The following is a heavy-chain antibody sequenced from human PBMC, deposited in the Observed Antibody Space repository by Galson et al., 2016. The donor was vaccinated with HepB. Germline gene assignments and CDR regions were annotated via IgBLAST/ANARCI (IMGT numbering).Heavy chain of an antibody. CDR2: ISYDGGKK. CDR1: GFIFSSFA. J-gene: IGHJ4*02. Sequence: SLRLSCAASGFIFSSFAMHWVRQAPGKGLEWVADISYDGGKKYYAESVKGRVTISRDNSQKTLFLQMNSLTTEDTAVYYCAKQGVGWLLGSGNVDSWGQGTLITVSS. CDR3: AKQGVGWLLGSGNVDS. D-gene: IGHD3-3*01. V-gene: IGHV3-30*18.